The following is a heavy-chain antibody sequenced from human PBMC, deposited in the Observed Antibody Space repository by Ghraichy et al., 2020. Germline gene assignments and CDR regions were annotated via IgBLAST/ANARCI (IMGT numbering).Heavy chain of an antibody. D-gene: IGHD1-26*01. CDR1: GFASRYYS. V-gene: IGHV3-7*03. J-gene: IGHJ4*02. CDR2: IKQDGSEK. Sequence: GGSLRLSCAASGFASRYYSMSWVRLAPGKGLEWVANIKQDGSEKYYVDSVKGRFTISRDNAKNALYLQMNSLRPEDTAVYYCAREAGATNSGGQGTLVPGS. CDR3: AREAGATNS.